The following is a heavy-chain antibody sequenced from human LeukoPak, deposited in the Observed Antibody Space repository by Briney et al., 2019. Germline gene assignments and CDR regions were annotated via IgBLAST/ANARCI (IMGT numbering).Heavy chain of an antibody. J-gene: IGHJ4*02. Sequence: PSETLSLTCTVSGGSISSYYWSWIRQPPGKGLEWIGYIYYSGSTNYNPSLKSRVTISVDTSKNQFSLKLSSVTAADTAVYYCARRHYYDSSGYSPWGQGTLVTVSS. CDR2: IYYSGST. V-gene: IGHV4-59*08. D-gene: IGHD3-22*01. CDR1: GGSISSYY. CDR3: ARRHYYDSSGYSP.